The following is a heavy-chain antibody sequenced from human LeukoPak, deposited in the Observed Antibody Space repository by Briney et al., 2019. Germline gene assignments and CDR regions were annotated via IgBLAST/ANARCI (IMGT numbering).Heavy chain of an antibody. V-gene: IGHV4-38-2*02. D-gene: IGHD3-3*01. CDR1: GYSISNGYY. Sequence: TSETLSLTCTVSGYSISNGYYWGWLRPRPGKGLEWVGSIYHRGSTYYNPSLRSRVTIPLDRSKKTFSLKLTSVTAADTAVYFCARGAEYYAIWRGYAGYSDYWGQGISVTVSS. CDR3: ARGAEYYAIWRGYAGYSDY. CDR2: IYHRGST. J-gene: IGHJ4*02.